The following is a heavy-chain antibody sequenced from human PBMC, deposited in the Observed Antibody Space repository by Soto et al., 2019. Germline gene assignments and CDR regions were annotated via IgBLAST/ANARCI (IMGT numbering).Heavy chain of an antibody. V-gene: IGHV4-34*01. J-gene: IGHJ4*02. CDR3: ARDKITGLFDY. D-gene: IGHD2-8*02. Sequence: SETLSLTCAVYGGSFSGYFWNWIRQPPGKGLEWIGEINHSGSTNYNPSLKSRVTISVDTSKNQFSLKLTSVTAADTAVYYCARDKITGLFDYWGQGTLVTVSS. CDR2: INHSGST. CDR1: GGSFSGYF.